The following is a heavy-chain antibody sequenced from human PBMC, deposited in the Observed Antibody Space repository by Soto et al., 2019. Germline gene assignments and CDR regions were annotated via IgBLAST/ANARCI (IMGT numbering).Heavy chain of an antibody. CDR2: ISSSSRTI. CDR3: ARDRFDYYDSSGYWRFDP. J-gene: IGHJ5*02. CDR1: GFTFSSYS. D-gene: IGHD3-22*01. V-gene: IGHV3-48*01. Sequence: EVQLVESGGGLVQPGGSLRLSCAASGFTFSSYSMNWVRQAPGKGLEWVSYISSSSRTIYYADSVKGRFTISRDNAKNSLYLQINSLRAEDTAVYYCARDRFDYYDSSGYWRFDPWGQGTLVTVSS.